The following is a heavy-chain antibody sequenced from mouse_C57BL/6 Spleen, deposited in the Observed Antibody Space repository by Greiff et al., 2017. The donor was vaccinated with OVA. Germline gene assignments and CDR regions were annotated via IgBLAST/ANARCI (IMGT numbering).Heavy chain of an antibody. D-gene: IGHD3-2*02. CDR3: ARSSGYLAY. CDR2: INPNNGGT. Sequence: VQLKQSGPELVKPGASVKISCKASGYTFTDYYMNWVKQSHGKSLEWIGDINPNNGGTSYNQKFKGKATLTVDKSSSTAYMELRSLTSEDSAVYYCARSSGYLAYWGQGTLVTVSA. CDR1: GYTFTDYY. V-gene: IGHV1-26*01. J-gene: IGHJ3*01.